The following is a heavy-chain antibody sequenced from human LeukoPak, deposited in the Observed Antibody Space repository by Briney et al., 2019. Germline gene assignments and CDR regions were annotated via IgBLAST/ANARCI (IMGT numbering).Heavy chain of an antibody. Sequence: SETLSLTCAVYGGSFSGYYWSWIRQPPGKGLEWIGEINHRGSTNYNPSLKSRVTISVDTSKNQFSLKLSSVTAADTAVYYCARGPEDIVVVPAARTDAFDIWGQGTMVTVSS. CDR2: INHRGST. D-gene: IGHD2-2*01. V-gene: IGHV4-34*01. CDR1: GGSFSGYY. CDR3: ARGPEDIVVVPAARTDAFDI. J-gene: IGHJ3*02.